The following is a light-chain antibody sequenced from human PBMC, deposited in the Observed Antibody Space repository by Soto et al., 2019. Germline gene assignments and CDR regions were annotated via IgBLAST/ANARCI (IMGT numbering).Light chain of an antibody. CDR2: DAS. Sequence: EIVLTQSPATLSLSPGERATLSCRASQSVSSYLAWYQQKPGQAPRLLIYDASNRATGIPARFSGSGSGTDFPLTISSLEPEDCAVYYCQQRSNWPYTFGQATKLAIK. CDR1: QSVSSY. V-gene: IGKV3-11*01. J-gene: IGKJ2*01. CDR3: QQRSNWPYT.